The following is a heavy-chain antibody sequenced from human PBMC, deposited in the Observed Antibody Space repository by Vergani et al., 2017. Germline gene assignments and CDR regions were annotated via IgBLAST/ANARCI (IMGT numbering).Heavy chain of an antibody. CDR1: GGSFSGYY. D-gene: IGHD6-13*01. CDR2: INHSGST. V-gene: IGHV4-34*01. CDR3: ARLPAAGTDVYWFDP. J-gene: IGHJ5*02. Sequence: QVQLQQWGAGLLKPSETLSLTCAVYGGSFSGYYWSWVRQPPGKGLEWIGEINHSGSTNYNPSLKSRVTISVDTSKNQFSLKLSSVTAADTAVYYCARLPAAGTDVYWFDPWGQGTLVTVSA.